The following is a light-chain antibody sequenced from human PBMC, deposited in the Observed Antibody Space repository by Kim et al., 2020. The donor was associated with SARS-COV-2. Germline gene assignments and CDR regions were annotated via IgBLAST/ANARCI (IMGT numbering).Light chain of an antibody. V-gene: IGLV3-19*01. CDR1: SLRSYY. CDR2: GKN. CDR3: NSRGSSGNHLGEV. J-gene: IGLJ2*01. Sequence: GQTVSITCQGDSLRSYYASWYQQKPGQAPVLVIYGKNYRPSGIPVRFSDSSSGNTASLTITGAQTDDEAGYYCNSRGSSGNHLGEVFGSGTQLTVL.